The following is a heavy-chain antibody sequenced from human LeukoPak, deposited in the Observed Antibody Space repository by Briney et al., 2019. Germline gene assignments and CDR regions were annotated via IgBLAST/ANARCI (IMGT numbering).Heavy chain of an antibody. CDR1: SGPISHYY. Sequence: ESSETLSLTCTVSSGPISHYYWSWIRQPPGKGLEWIGEINHSGSTNYNPSLKSRVTISVDTSKNQFSLKLSSVTAADTAVYYCARVDYDSSGYYSDYFDYWGQGTLVTVSS. CDR3: ARVDYDSSGYYSDYFDY. CDR2: INHSGST. V-gene: IGHV4-34*01. J-gene: IGHJ4*02. D-gene: IGHD3-22*01.